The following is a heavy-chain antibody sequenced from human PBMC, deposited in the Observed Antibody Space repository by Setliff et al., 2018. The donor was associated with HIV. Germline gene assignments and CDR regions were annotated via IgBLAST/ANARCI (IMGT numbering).Heavy chain of an antibody. J-gene: IGHJ4*02. Sequence: ASETLSLTCTVSGGSISSGSYYWSWIRQPAGKGLEWIGHIYTSGSTNYSPSLKSRVTMSVDTSKNQFSLNLRSVTAADSAIYYCAATYCRGGGRDCPQMYDYWGQGSLVTVSS. CDR1: GGSISSGSYY. V-gene: IGHV4-61*09. CDR2: IYTSGST. D-gene: IGHD2-15*01. CDR3: AATYCRGGGRDCPQMYDY.